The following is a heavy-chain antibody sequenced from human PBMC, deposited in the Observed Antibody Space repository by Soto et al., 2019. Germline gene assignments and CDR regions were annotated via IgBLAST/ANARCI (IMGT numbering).Heavy chain of an antibody. J-gene: IGHJ5*02. CDR3: ARGDIVVLVAASPWFDP. V-gene: IGHV1-18*01. CDR2: ISAYNGNT. D-gene: IGHD2-15*01. CDR1: GYTFTSYG. Sequence: ASVKVSCKASGYTFTSYGISWVRQAPGQGLEWMGWISAYNGNTNYAQKLQGRVTMTTDTSTSTAYMELRSLRSDDTAVYYCARGDIVVLVAASPWFDPWGQGTLVTVSS.